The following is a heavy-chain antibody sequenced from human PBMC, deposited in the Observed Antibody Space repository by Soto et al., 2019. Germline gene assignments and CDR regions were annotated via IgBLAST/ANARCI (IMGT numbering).Heavy chain of an antibody. V-gene: IGHV4-30-4*01. Sequence: QVQLQESGPGLVKPSQTLSLTCTVSGGSISSGDYYWSWIRQPPGKGLEWIGYIYYSGSTYYNPSPKSRVTXXVXPXKNQFSLKLSSVTAADTAVYYCAREADYGGKPRVDYWGQGTLVTVSS. J-gene: IGHJ4*02. CDR1: GGSISSGDYY. CDR3: AREADYGGKPRVDY. CDR2: IYYSGST. D-gene: IGHD4-17*01.